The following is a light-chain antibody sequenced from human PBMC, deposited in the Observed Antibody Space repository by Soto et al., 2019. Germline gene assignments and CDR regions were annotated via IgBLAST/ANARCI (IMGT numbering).Light chain of an antibody. CDR2: GAS. J-gene: IGKJ4*01. CDR3: QQSFITPPLT. V-gene: IGKV1-39*01. CDR1: QSMSTY. Sequence: DIQMTQSPSSLSASIGDRITITCRASQSMSTYLNWYQQKPGKAPNLLIYGASTLQSGVPSRFSGRGSATDFTLTISSLQPEDCATYYCQQSFITPPLTFGGGTKVDIK.